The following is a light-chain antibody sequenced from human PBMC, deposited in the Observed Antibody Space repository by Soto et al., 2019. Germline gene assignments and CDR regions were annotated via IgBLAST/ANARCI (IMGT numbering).Light chain of an antibody. J-gene: IGLJ3*02. CDR3: SSYTSSSTWV. Sequence: QSVLTQPASVSGSPGQSITISCTGTSSDVGASKYVSWYQHHPGKAPKLMIFEVSNRPSGVSNRFSGSKSGNTASLTISGLQAEDEADYYCSSYTSSSTWVFGGGTKVTVL. CDR2: EVS. V-gene: IGLV2-14*01. CDR1: SSDVGASKY.